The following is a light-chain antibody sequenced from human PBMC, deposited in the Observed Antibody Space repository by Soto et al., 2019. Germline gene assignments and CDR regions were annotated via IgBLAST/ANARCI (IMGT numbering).Light chain of an antibody. V-gene: IGKV3-15*01. Sequence: EIVMTQSPATLSVSPGERATLSCRASQSVSANLAWYQHKPGQAPRLLIYGASTRATGIPARLSGSGTGTDFTLTITSLQSEDFAVYYCQQYNNWPPTTFGQGTRLEIK. J-gene: IGKJ5*01. CDR3: QQYNNWPPTT. CDR1: QSVSAN. CDR2: GAS.